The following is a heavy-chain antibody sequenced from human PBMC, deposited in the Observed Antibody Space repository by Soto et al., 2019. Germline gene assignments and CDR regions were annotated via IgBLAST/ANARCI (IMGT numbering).Heavy chain of an antibody. CDR1: GFTFNAYA. Sequence: EVQLLESGGGLVQPGGSLRLSCAASGFTFNAYAMTWVRQAPGKGLEWVSAIGGSGGSRYYADSVRGRFTISRDNSKDTVDLQLNSLRVEETAVYYCARVASDYINSVDNWGQGILVTVSS. V-gene: IGHV3-23*01. D-gene: IGHD4-4*01. CDR3: ARVASDYINSVDN. J-gene: IGHJ4*02. CDR2: IGGSGGSR.